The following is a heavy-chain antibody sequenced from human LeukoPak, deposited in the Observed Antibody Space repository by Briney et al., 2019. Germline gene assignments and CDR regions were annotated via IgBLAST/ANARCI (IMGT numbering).Heavy chain of an antibody. Sequence: PGGSLRLSCEASGFTPSRYAMHWVRQAPGKGLEWVAVISNDGSNKYYADSVKGRFTISRDNSKNTLYLQMNSLRAEDTAVYYCAKDRDGYNYWVFDYWGQGTLVTVSS. CDR2: ISNDGSNK. D-gene: IGHD5-24*01. CDR3: AKDRDGYNYWVFDY. V-gene: IGHV3-30*18. J-gene: IGHJ4*02. CDR1: GFTPSRYA.